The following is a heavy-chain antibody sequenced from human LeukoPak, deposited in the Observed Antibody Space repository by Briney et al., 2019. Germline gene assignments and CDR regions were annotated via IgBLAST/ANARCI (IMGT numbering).Heavy chain of an antibody. CDR2: IHYSGNT. CDR1: GASISAYS. V-gene: IGHV4-59*08. J-gene: IGHJ4*02. CDR3: ARHGRESRYFDWLLYYIDH. D-gene: IGHD3-9*01. Sequence: SETLSLTCTVSGASISAYSWSWIRRPPGKGLEWIGCIHYSGNTHCNPSLESRVTLSVDTSKNQFSLKLSSVTAADTAVYYCARHGRESRYFDWLLYYIDHWGQGALVTVSS.